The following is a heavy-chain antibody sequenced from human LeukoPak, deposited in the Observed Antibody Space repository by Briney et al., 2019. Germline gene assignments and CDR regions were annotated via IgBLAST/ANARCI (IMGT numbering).Heavy chain of an antibody. CDR2: ISGSGGTT. CDR1: GFTFSSYA. Sequence: GGSLRLSCAASGFTFSSYAMSWVRQAPGKELGWVSGISGSGGTTYYAASVRGRFTISRDNSKNTLYLQMDSLSADDTGVYYCARGYGDGDTPRDYWAHGTLVTVSS. D-gene: IGHD4-17*01. V-gene: IGHV3-23*01. CDR3: ARGYGDGDTPRDY. J-gene: IGHJ4*01.